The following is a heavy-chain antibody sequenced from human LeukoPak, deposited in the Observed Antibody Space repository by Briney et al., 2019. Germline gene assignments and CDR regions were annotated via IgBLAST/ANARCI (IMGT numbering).Heavy chain of an antibody. V-gene: IGHV3-11*04. CDR1: GFTFSDYY. CDR2: ISSSGSTI. Sequence: GGSLRLSCAASGFTFSDYYMSWIRQAPGKGLEWVSYISSSGSTIYYADSVKGRFTISRDNAENSLYLQMNSLRAEDTAVYYCATYDSSGYFDAFDIWGQGTMVTVSS. D-gene: IGHD3-22*01. J-gene: IGHJ3*02. CDR3: ATYDSSGYFDAFDI.